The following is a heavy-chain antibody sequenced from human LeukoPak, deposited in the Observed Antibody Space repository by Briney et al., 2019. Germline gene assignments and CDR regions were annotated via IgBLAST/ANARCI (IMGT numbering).Heavy chain of an antibody. CDR1: GYTFTGYY. Sequence: ASVKVSCKASGYTFTGYYVHWVRQAPGQGLEWMGRINPNSGDTNYAQKFQGRVTMTRDTSISTAYMELSRLRSDDTAVYYCARDVRYGDSSFDYWGQGTLVTVSS. J-gene: IGHJ4*02. CDR3: ARDVRYGDSSFDY. CDR2: INPNSGDT. D-gene: IGHD4-17*01. V-gene: IGHV1-2*06.